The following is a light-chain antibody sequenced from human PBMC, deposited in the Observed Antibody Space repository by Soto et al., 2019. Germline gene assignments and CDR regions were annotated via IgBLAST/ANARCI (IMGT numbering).Light chain of an antibody. CDR1: TSDVGIYNL. Sequence: QSLLTQRASVSGSPGQSITISCSGTTSDVGIYNLVSWYQQHPGKAPKLVIYEVDKRPSGVSNRFSGSRSGNTASLTISGLQSEDEADYYCSSYAGSRWVFGGGTKLTVL. CDR3: SSYAGSRWV. CDR2: EVD. J-gene: IGLJ3*02. V-gene: IGLV2-23*02.